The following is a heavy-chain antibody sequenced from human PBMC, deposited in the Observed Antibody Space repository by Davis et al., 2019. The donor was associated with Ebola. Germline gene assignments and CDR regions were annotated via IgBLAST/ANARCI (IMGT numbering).Heavy chain of an antibody. CDR2: ISGSGGST. V-gene: IGHV3-23*01. Sequence: GESLKLSCAASGFTFSSYAMSWVRQAPGTGLEWVSAISGSGGSTYYADSVKGRFTISRDNSKNTLYLQMNSLRAEDTAVYYCAKGRYCSGGSCPIIYYYYGMDVWGQGTTVTVSS. CDR3: AKGRYCSGGSCPIIYYYYGMDV. CDR1: GFTFSSYA. D-gene: IGHD2-15*01. J-gene: IGHJ6*02.